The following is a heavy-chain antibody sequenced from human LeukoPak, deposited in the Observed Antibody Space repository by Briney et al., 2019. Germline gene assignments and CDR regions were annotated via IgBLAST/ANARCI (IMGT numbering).Heavy chain of an antibody. D-gene: IGHD3-3*01. J-gene: IGHJ4*02. Sequence: GASVKVSCKASGGTFSSYAISWVRQAPGQGLEWMGRIIPILGIANYAQKFQGRVTITADKSTSTAYMELSSLRSEDTAVYYCARGGGKYYDFWSGYYTTTGPGDYWGQGTLVTVSS. CDR3: ARGGGKYYDFWSGYYTTTGPGDY. CDR2: IIPILGIA. V-gene: IGHV1-69*04. CDR1: GGTFSSYA.